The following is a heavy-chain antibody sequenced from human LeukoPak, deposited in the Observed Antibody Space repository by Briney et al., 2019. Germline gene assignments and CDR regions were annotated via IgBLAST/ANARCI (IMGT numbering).Heavy chain of an antibody. CDR3: VTYDFWSGLGAFDI. J-gene: IGHJ3*02. D-gene: IGHD3-3*01. V-gene: IGHV3-30*03. Sequence: GGSLRLSCAASGFTFSSYGMHWVRQAPGKGLEWVAVISYDGSNKYYADSVKGRFTISRDNSKNTLYLQMNSLRAEDTAVYYCVTYDFWSGLGAFDIWGQGTMVTVSS. CDR1: GFTFSSYG. CDR2: ISYDGSNK.